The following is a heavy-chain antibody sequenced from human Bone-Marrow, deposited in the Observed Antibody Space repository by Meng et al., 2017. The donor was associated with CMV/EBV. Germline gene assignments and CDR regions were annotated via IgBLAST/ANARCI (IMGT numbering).Heavy chain of an antibody. CDR1: GFTVSSNY. J-gene: IGHJ4*01. D-gene: IGHD1-26*01. CDR3: ARDLIRGVVGARPRGPGDL. CDR2: ITSTSSNT. Sequence: GESLKISCAASGFTVSSNYMSWVRQTPGKGLEWVSSITSTSSNTYYSDSVKGRFTISRDNTKNSLYLQMNSLRDEDTAVYYCARDLIRGVVGARPRGPGDLWGHGTLVTVSS. V-gene: IGHV3-21*01.